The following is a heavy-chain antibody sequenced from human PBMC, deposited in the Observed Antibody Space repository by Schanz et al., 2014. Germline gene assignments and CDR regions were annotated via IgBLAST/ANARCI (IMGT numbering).Heavy chain of an antibody. V-gene: IGHV3-21*01. J-gene: IGHJ4*02. D-gene: IGHD5-18*01. CDR2: ISSTSTYL. CDR3: ARGGADSAMAHEY. Sequence: EVQLVESGGGLVKPGDSLRLSCAASGFTFSSYTMKWVRQAPGKGLEWVSSISSTSTYLYYADSVKGRFTISRDSARNSLYLQMSSLRAEDTAVYYCARGGADSAMAHEYWGRGTMVTVSS. CDR1: GFTFSSYT.